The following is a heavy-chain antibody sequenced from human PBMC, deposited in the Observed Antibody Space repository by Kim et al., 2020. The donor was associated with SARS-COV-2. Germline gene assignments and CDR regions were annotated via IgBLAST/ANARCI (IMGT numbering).Heavy chain of an antibody. CDR3: TAHLEWLLYRPPGDY. D-gene: IGHD3-3*01. CDR1: GFTFSNAW. Sequence: GGSLRLSCAASGFTFSNAWMSWVRQAPGKGLEWVGRIKSKTDGGTTDYAAPVKGRFTISRDDSKNTLYLQMNSLKTEDTAVYYCTAHLEWLLYRPPGDYWGQGTLVTVSS. CDR2: IKSKTDGGTT. V-gene: IGHV3-15*01. J-gene: IGHJ4*02.